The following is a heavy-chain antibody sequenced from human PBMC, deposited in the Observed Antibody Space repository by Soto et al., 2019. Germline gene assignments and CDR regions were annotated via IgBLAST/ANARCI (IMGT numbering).Heavy chain of an antibody. J-gene: IGHJ4*02. V-gene: IGHV3-30-3*01. CDR3: ARTTTVAGTPEFDY. D-gene: IGHD6-19*01. Sequence: QVQLVESGGGVVQPGRSLRLSCAASGFTFSSFSLHWVRQAPGKGLEWLALISYDGSHKYNADAVKGRFTISRDNSKNTLYLQLNSLRPEDTAVYYCARTTTVAGTPEFDYWGQGTLVTVSS. CDR2: ISYDGSHK. CDR1: GFTFSSFS.